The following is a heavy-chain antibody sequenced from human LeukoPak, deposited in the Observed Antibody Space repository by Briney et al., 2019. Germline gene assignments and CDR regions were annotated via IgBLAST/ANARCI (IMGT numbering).Heavy chain of an antibody. Sequence: SVKVSCKASGGTFSSYAISWVRQAPGRGIDWMGGISPIFGTANYAQKFQGRVTITADESTSTAYMELSSLRSEDTAVYYCARHSGGVAAPYNWFDPWGQGTLVTVSS. J-gene: IGHJ5*02. V-gene: IGHV1-69*13. CDR2: ISPIFGTA. D-gene: IGHD6-19*01. CDR1: GGTFSSYA. CDR3: ARHSGGVAAPYNWFDP.